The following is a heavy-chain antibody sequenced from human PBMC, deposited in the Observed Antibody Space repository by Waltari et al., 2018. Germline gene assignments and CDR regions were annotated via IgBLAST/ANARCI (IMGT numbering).Heavy chain of an antibody. Sequence: QVQLQESGPGLVKPSETLSLTCAVSGYSISSGYYWGWIRQPPGKGLEWIGSIYHSGSTYYNPSLKSRVTISVDTSKNQFSLKLSSVTAADTAVYYCARDLPIAAPNAFDIWGQGTMVTVSS. D-gene: IGHD6-6*01. CDR1: GYSISSGYY. V-gene: IGHV4-38-2*02. CDR2: IYHSGST. J-gene: IGHJ3*02. CDR3: ARDLPIAAPNAFDI.